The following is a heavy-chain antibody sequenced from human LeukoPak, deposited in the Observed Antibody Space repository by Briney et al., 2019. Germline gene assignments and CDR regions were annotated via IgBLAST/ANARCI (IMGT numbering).Heavy chain of an antibody. V-gene: IGHV3-23*01. CDR1: GFILRHYA. CDR3: VKWGYYDILTGYVPDF. Sequence: GWSLPLSCVASGFILRHYAMSWLRPAPGKGLAWVSAITGSGDTTFYAASVQGRFTISRDNSKNALYVEMNTLRADDTAVYYCVKWGYYDILTGYVPDFWGQGALVTVSS. J-gene: IGHJ4*02. D-gene: IGHD3-9*01. CDR2: ITGSGDTT.